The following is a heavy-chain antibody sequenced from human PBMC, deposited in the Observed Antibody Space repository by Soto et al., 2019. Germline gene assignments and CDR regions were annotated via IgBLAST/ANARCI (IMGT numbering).Heavy chain of an antibody. V-gene: IGHV3-21*01. CDR1: GFTFSSYS. CDR2: ISSSSSYI. Sequence: EVQLVESGGGLVKPGGSLRLSCAASGFTFSSYSMNWVRQAPGKGLEWVSSISSSSSYIYYADSVKGRFTISRDNAKNSLYLQMTSLRIELTAVYFCARDQPGYSYGYGLGYWGQGTLVTVSS. D-gene: IGHD5-18*01. J-gene: IGHJ4*02. CDR3: ARDQPGYSYGYGLGY.